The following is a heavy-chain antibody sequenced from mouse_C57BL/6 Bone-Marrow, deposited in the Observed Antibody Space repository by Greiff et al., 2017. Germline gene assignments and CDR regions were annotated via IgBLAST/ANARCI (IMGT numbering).Heavy chain of an antibody. J-gene: IGHJ2*01. D-gene: IGHD1-1*01. V-gene: IGHV5-17*01. CDR2: ISSGSSTI. CDR3: ARSYYALDY. Sequence: EVKLMEPGGGLVTPGGSLQLSCAASGFTFSDYGMHWVRQAPEKGLEWVAYISSGSSTIYYADTVKSRFTISRDNAKNTLFLQMTSLRSEDTSMFYCARSYYALDYWGQGTTLTVSS. CDR1: GFTFSDYG.